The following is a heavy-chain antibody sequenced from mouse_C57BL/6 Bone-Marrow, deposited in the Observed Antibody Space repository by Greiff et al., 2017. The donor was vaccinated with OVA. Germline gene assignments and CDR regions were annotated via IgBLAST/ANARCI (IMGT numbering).Heavy chain of an antibody. CDR3: ARGGYYDYDGGSCFAY. J-gene: IGHJ3*01. V-gene: IGHV1-18*01. Sequence: EVQLQQSGPELAKPGASVKIPCKASGYTFTDYNMDWVKQSNGKSLEWIGDINSNNGGTIYNQKFKGKATLTVDKSSSTAYMELRSLTSEDTAVYYCARGGYYDYDGGSCFAYWGQGTLVTVSA. D-gene: IGHD2-4*01. CDR1: GYTFTDYN. CDR2: INSNNGGT.